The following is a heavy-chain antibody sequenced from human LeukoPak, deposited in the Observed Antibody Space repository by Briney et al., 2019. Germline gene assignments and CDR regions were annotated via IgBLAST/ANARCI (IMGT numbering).Heavy chain of an antibody. V-gene: IGHV4-59*01. CDR2: IYFGGTT. CDR3: ARHRSDTGGKKGVNWFDP. J-gene: IGHJ5*02. Sequence: PSETLSLTCSVSGGSIKNYYWSWIRQPPGKGLKWLGNIYFGGTTDYNSSLKSRLTISVDTFKNQLSLNLQSVTAADTATYYCARHRSDTGGKKGVNWFDPWSQGTLVTVSS. CDR1: GGSIKNYY. D-gene: IGHD4-23*01.